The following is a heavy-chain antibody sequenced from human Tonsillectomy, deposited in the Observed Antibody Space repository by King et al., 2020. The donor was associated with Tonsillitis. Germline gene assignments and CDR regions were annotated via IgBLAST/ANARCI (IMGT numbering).Heavy chain of an antibody. J-gene: IGHJ4*02. Sequence: QLQESGPGLVKPLETLSLTCVVSGFSISSSYYWGWIRQPPGKGLEWIGTIYHSGTTYYNPSLKSRVTISMDTAKNQFSLKLNSATAADTAIYYCARGAVVWGPGTLVTVSS. CDR2: IYHSGTT. CDR3: ARGAVV. V-gene: IGHV4-38-2*01. D-gene: IGHD2-2*01. CDR1: GFSISSSYY.